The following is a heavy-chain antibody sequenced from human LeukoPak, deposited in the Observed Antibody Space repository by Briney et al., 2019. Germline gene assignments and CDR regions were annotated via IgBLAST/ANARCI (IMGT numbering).Heavy chain of an antibody. CDR3: TRITVVAGNTYLADY. CDR2: IKEDGSET. CDR1: GFSISSHW. J-gene: IGHJ4*02. D-gene: IGHD6-19*01. V-gene: IGHV3-7*03. Sequence: GGSLRLSCAASGFSISSHWMYWVRQAPGKGLEWVANIKEDGSETFYVDSVKGRFTISRDNANNSLYLQMNSLRAEDTAVYYCTRITVVAGNTYLADYWGQGTLVTVSS.